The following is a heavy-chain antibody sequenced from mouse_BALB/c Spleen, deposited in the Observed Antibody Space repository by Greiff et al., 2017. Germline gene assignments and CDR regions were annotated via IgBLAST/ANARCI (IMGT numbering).Heavy chain of an antibody. CDR1: GYTFTDYE. D-gene: IGHD2-4*01. Sequence: QVQLKQSGAELVRPGASVTLSCKASGYTFTDYEMHWVKQTPVHGLEWIGAIDPETGGTAYNQKFKGKATLTADKSSSTAYMELRSLTSEDSAVYYCTRLITDYWGQGTTLTVSS. J-gene: IGHJ2*01. V-gene: IGHV1-15*01. CDR2: IDPETGGT. CDR3: TRLITDY.